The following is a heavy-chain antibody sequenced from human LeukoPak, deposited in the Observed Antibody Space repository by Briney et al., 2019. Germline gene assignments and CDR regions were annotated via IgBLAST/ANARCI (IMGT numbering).Heavy chain of an antibody. CDR3: ASSSGSYYPYWYFDL. CDR1: GGSISSYY. V-gene: IGHV4-59*01. D-gene: IGHD1-26*01. Sequence: SETLSLTCTVTGGSISSYYWSWIRQPPGKGLEWIGYIYYSGSTNYNPSLKSRVTISVDTSKNQFSLKLSSVTAADTAVYYCASSSGSYYPYWYFDLWGRGTLVTVSS. CDR2: IYYSGST. J-gene: IGHJ2*01.